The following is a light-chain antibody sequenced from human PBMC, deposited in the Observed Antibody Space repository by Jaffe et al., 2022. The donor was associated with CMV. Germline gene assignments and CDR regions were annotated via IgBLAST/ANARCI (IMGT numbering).Light chain of an antibody. V-gene: IGLV3-1*01. CDR2: QDT. J-gene: IGLJ3*02. CDR3: QAWDSSTVM. CDR1: KLGDKY. Sequence: SYELTQPPSVSVSPGQTASITCSGDKLGDKYASWYQQKPGQSPALVIYQDTKRPSGIPERFYGSNSGNTATLTISGTQAMDEADYFCQAWDSSTVMFGGGTRLTVL.